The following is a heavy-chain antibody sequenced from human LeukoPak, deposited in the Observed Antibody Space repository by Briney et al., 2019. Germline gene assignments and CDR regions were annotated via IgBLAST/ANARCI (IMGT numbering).Heavy chain of an antibody. D-gene: IGHD1-26*01. V-gene: IGHV4-39*01. CDR3: ARRKLRAPRYFDY. CDR1: GGSLSSSSYY. J-gene: IGHJ4*02. Sequence: PSETLSLTCTVSGGSLSSSSYYWGWIRQPPGKWMEWIGSIYYSGSTYYNPSLKSRVTISVDTSKNQFSLKLSSLTAADTAVYYCARRKLRAPRYFDYWGQGTLVTVSS. CDR2: IYYSGST.